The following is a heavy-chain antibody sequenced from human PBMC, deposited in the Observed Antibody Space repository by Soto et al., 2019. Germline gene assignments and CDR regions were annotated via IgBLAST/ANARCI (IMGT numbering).Heavy chain of an antibody. D-gene: IGHD2-8*01. CDR3: ATLDCTNGVCYFDY. CDR2: FDPEDGET. Sequence: ASVKVSCKVSGSTLTELSMHWVRQAPGKGLEWMGGFDPEDGETIYAQKFQGRVTMTEDTSTDTAYMELSSLRSEDTAVYYCATLDCTNGVCYFDYWGQGTLVTVSS. V-gene: IGHV1-24*01. J-gene: IGHJ4*02. CDR1: GSTLTELS.